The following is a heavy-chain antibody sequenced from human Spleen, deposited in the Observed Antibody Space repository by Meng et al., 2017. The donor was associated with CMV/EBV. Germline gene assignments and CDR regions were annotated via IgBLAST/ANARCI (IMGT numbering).Heavy chain of an antibody. V-gene: IGHV3-30*04. CDR1: FRSYA. CDR2: ISYDGSNK. J-gene: IGHJ4*02. Sequence: FRSYAMHWVRQAPGKGLEWVAVISYDGSNKYYADSVKGRFTISRDNSKNTLYLQMNSLRAEDTAVYYCARDSDYCSSTSCYIGGSFDYWGQGTLVTVSS. CDR3: ARDSDYCSSTSCYIGGSFDY. D-gene: IGHD2-2*02.